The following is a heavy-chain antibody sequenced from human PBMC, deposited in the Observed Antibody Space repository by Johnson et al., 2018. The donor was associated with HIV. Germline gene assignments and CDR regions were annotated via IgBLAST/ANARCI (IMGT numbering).Heavy chain of an antibody. Sequence: QVQLVESGGGVVQPGGSLRVSCAASGFTFTNYGMHWVRQVPGKGLAWVAFIRFEGSDEYYADSVKGRFTISRDTSKYTVYLQMNRLTPEESALYYCAKGEAQEGWIQLQSYAFDFWGRGTMVTVSS. CDR3: AKGEAQEGWIQLQSYAFDF. V-gene: IGHV3-30*02. CDR2: IRFEGSDE. J-gene: IGHJ3*01. CDR1: GFTFTNYG. D-gene: IGHD5-18*01.